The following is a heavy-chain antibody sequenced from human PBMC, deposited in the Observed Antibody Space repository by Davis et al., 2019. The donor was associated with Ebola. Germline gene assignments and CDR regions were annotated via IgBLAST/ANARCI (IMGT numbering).Heavy chain of an antibody. CDR2: IHYLGNT. D-gene: IGHD3-3*01. J-gene: IGHJ3*02. CDR3: ARGMTIFGGAPTDAFDI. Sequence: MPSETLSLTCTVSGGSISSSGYFWSWIRQPPGKGLEWIGNIHYLGNTNHNPSLASRVTISVDTSKNQFSLKLRSVTAADTAVYYCARGMTIFGGAPTDAFDIWGQGTRVTVST. V-gene: IGHV4-61*08. CDR1: GGSISSSGYF.